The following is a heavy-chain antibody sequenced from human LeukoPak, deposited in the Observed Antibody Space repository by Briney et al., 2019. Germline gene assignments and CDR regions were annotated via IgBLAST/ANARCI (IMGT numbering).Heavy chain of an antibody. Sequence: GRSLRLSCAASGFTFDDYAMHWVRQAPGKGLEWVSGISWNSGSIGYADSVKGRFTISRDNAKNTLYLQMNSLRVEDTAVYYCARDRRTEAGYNWFDPWGQGTLVTVSS. J-gene: IGHJ5*02. CDR2: ISWNSGSI. V-gene: IGHV3-9*01. CDR3: ARDRRTEAGYNWFDP. D-gene: IGHD6-13*01. CDR1: GFTFDDYA.